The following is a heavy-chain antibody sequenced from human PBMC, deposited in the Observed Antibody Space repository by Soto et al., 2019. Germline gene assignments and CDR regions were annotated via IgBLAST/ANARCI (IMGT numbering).Heavy chain of an antibody. CDR3: ARVLYYYDSSGYYYVNYFDY. J-gene: IGHJ4*02. D-gene: IGHD3-22*01. V-gene: IGHV1-18*04. CDR1: CYAFTSYG. CDR2: ISAYNGNT. Sequence: ASVKGSCKATCYAFTSYGISWVRQAPGQGLEWMGWISAYNGNTNYAQKLQGRVTMTTDTSTSTAYMELRSLRSDDTAVYYCARVLYYYDSSGYYYVNYFDYWGQGTLVTVS.